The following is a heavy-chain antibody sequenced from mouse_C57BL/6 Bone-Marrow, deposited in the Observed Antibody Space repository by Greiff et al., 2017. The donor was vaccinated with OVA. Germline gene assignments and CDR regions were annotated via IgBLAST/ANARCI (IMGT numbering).Heavy chain of an antibody. Sequence: QVQLQQSGAELVRPGASVTLSCKASGYTFTDYEMHWVKQTPVHGLEWIGAIDPETGGTAYNQKFKGKAILTADKSSSTAYMELRRLTSEDSAVYYCTRDYSNYYAMDYWGQGTSVTVSS. J-gene: IGHJ4*01. V-gene: IGHV1-15*01. CDR2: IDPETGGT. CDR1: GYTFTDYE. CDR3: TRDYSNYYAMDY. D-gene: IGHD2-5*01.